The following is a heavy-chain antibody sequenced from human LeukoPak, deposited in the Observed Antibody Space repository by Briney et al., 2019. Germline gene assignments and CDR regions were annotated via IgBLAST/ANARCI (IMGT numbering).Heavy chain of an antibody. V-gene: IGHV3-33*06. CDR1: GYSFTSYW. Sequence: GESLKISCKGSGYSFTSYWIGWVRRAPGKGLEWVAVIWYDGSNKYYADSVKGRFTISRDNSKNTLYLQMNSLRAEDTAVYYCAKDVDTAGDYWGQGTLVTVSS. D-gene: IGHD5-18*01. CDR2: IWYDGSNK. J-gene: IGHJ4*02. CDR3: AKDVDTAGDY.